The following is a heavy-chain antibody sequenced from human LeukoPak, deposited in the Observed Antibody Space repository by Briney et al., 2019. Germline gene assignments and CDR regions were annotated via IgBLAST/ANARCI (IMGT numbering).Heavy chain of an antibody. D-gene: IGHD6-19*01. CDR3: AKDLAVAAYY. V-gene: IGHV3-30*18. J-gene: IGHJ4*02. CDR2: ISYDGSNK. CDR1: GFTFSSYG. Sequence: GRSLRLSCAASGFTFSSYGMHWVRQAPGKGLERVAVISYDGSNKYYADSVKGRFTISRDNSKNTLYLQMNSLRAEDTAVYYCAKDLAVAAYYWGQGTLVTVSS.